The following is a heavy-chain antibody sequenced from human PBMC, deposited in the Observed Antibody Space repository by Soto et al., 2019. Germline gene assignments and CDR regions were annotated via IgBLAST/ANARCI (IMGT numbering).Heavy chain of an antibody. V-gene: IGHV3-15*01. Sequence: EVQLVESGGGLVKPGGSLRLSCAASGFTFRNAWMSWVRQFPGKGLEWVGRIKSKSDNGTADHAAPATGRFTISRDDSKNMLYLQMNSLKTTATAVYYCTTPQFWSGVECWGQGALVTISS. CDR2: IKSKSDNGTA. CDR1: GFTFRNAW. CDR3: TTPQFWSGVEC. D-gene: IGHD3-3*02. J-gene: IGHJ4*02.